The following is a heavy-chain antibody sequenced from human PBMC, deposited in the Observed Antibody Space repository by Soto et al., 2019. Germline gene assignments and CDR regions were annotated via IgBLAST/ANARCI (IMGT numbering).Heavy chain of an antibody. J-gene: IGHJ6*02. CDR3: ARGGGQQRPYYYYYGMDV. CDR2: IIPIFGTA. D-gene: IGHD6-25*01. Sequence: GASVKVSCKASGGTFSSYAISWVRQAPGQGLEWMGGIIPIFGTANYAQKFQGRVTITADESTSTAYMELSSLRSEDTAVYYCARGGGQQRPYYYYYGMDVWGQGTTVTVSS. V-gene: IGHV1-69*13. CDR1: GGTFSSYA.